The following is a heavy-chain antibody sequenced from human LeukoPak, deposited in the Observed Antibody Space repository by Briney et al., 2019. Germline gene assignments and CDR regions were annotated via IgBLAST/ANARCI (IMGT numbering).Heavy chain of an antibody. D-gene: IGHD4-23*01. J-gene: IGHJ4*02. CDR2: ISYDGSNK. V-gene: IGHV3-30*18. CDR3: AKGGGSSFKGIYFDY. Sequence: PGGSLRLSCAASGFTFSSYSMHWVRQAPGKGLEWVAVISYDGSNKYYADSVEGRFTISRDNSKNTLYLQMNSLRAEDTAVYYCAKGGGSSFKGIYFDYWGQGTLVTVSS. CDR1: GFTFSSYS.